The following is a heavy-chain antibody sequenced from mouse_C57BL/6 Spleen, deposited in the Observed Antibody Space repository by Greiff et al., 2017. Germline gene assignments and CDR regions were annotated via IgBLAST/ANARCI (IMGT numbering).Heavy chain of an antibody. Sequence: VQLQQSGASVKISCKASGYAFSSYWMNWVKQRPGKGLEWIGQIYPGDGDTNYNGKFKGKATLTADKSSSTAYMQLSSLTSEDSAVYFCARGGPFFDYWGQGTTLTVSS. CDR2: IYPGDGDT. J-gene: IGHJ2*01. V-gene: IGHV1-80*01. CDR3: ARGGPFFDY. CDR1: GYAFSSYW.